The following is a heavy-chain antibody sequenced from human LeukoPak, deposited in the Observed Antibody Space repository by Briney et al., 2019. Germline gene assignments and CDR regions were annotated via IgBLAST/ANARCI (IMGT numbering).Heavy chain of an antibody. CDR3: ARYHMLNRGVNWFDP. CDR1: GGSISSYY. Sequence: PSETLSLTCTVSGGSISSYYWSWIRQPAGKGLEWVGRIETSGTTKYNPSLNSRATISVDTSKNQFSLKLNSVTAADTAVYYCARYHMLNRGVNWFDPWGQGILVTVSS. D-gene: IGHD2-2*01. CDR2: IETSGTT. J-gene: IGHJ5*02. V-gene: IGHV4-4*07.